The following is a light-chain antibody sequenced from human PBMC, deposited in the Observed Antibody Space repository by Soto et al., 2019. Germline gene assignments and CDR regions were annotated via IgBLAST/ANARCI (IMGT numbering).Light chain of an antibody. CDR1: QTVGSN. V-gene: IGKV3D-15*01. CDR3: QQYNNWPIT. J-gene: IGKJ5*01. Sequence: ELVLTQSPATLAVSPCERATLSCRASQTVGSNLAWYQQKPGQAPRLLIYGASTRASDTPARFSGSGSVTEFALTISSLQSEDFAVYYCQQYNNWPITFGQGTRLEL. CDR2: GAS.